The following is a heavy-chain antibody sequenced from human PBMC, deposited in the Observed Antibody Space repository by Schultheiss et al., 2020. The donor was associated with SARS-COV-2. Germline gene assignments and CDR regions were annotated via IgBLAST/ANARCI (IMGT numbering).Heavy chain of an antibody. CDR3: AREMYYYDSSGYSRYFDL. V-gene: IGHV4-39*02. J-gene: IGHJ2*01. CDR1: GGSISSSSYY. Sequence: SETLSLTCTVSGGSISSSSYYWGWIRQPPGKGLEWIGSIYYSGSTYYNPSLKSRVTISVDTSKNQFSLKLSSVTAADTAVYYCAREMYYYDSSGYSRYFDLWSRGTLVIVSS. CDR2: IYYSGST. D-gene: IGHD3-22*01.